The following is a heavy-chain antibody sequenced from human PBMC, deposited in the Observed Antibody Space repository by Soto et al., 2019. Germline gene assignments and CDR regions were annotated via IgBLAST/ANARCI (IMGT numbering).Heavy chain of an antibody. CDR1: GYTFTSYA. Sequence: ASVKVSCKASGYTFTSYAMHWVRQAPGQRLEWMGWINAGNGNTKYSQKFQGRVTITRDTSASTAYMELSSLRSEDTAVYYCARPAVGSGTFDYWGQGTQVTVSS. CDR2: INAGNGNT. CDR3: ARPAVGSGTFDY. D-gene: IGHD1-26*01. J-gene: IGHJ4*02. V-gene: IGHV1-3*01.